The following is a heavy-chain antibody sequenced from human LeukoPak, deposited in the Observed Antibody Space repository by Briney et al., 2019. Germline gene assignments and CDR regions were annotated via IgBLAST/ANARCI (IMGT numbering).Heavy chain of an antibody. V-gene: IGHV3-30-3*01. CDR2: ISYDGSNK. Sequence: GGSLRLSCAASGFTFSSYAMHWVRQAPGKGLEWVSVISYDGSNKYYADSVKGRFTISRDNSKNTLYLQMNSLRAEDTAVYYCARDAGDYSGSYSGPGYWGQGTLVTVSS. D-gene: IGHD1-26*01. CDR1: GFTFSSYA. J-gene: IGHJ4*02. CDR3: ARDAGDYSGSYSGPGY.